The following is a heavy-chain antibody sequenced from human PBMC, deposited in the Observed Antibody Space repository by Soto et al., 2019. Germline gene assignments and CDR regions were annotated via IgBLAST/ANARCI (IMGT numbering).Heavy chain of an antibody. Sequence: SVKVSCKASGFTFTSSAMQWLRQARGQRLEWIGWIVVGSGNTNYAQKFQERVTITRDMSTSTAYMELSSLRSEDTAVYYCAVAPVTTVLPNYYYYGMDVWGQGTTVTVSS. CDR3: AVAPVTTVLPNYYYYGMDV. D-gene: IGHD4-17*01. V-gene: IGHV1-58*02. CDR1: GFTFTSSA. J-gene: IGHJ6*02. CDR2: IVVGSGNT.